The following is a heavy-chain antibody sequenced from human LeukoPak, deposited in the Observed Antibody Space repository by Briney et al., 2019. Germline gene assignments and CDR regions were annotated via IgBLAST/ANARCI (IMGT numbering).Heavy chain of an antibody. Sequence: SETLSLTCTVSGGSISGSSYYWGWIRQPPGKGLEWIGSIYYSGSTYYNPSLKSRVTISVDTSKNQFSLKLSSVTAADTAVYYCARLYYDFWSGYPSFFDYWGQGTLVTVSS. V-gene: IGHV4-39*01. CDR3: ARLYYDFWSGYPSFFDY. CDR1: GGSISGSSYY. CDR2: IYYSGST. D-gene: IGHD3-3*01. J-gene: IGHJ4*02.